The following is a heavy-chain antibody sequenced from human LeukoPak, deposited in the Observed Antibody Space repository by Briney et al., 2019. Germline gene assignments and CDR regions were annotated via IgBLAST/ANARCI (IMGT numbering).Heavy chain of an antibody. CDR2: INTGSNTI. Sequence: GGSLRLSCAASGFPFSRYNMDWVRQAPGKGLEWVSYINTGSNTILYADSVKGRFTISRDNAANSLYLQMNSLRAEDTAVYYCARGTSGWNDRKLDYWGQGTLVTVSS. CDR3: ARGTSGWNDRKLDY. V-gene: IGHV3-48*04. J-gene: IGHJ4*02. CDR1: GFPFSRYN. D-gene: IGHD1-1*01.